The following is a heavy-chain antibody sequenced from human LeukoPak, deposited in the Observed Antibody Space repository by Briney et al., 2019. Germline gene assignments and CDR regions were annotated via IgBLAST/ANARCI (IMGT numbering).Heavy chain of an antibody. CDR1: GGSISSYY. J-gene: IGHJ4*02. Sequence: SETLSLTCTVSGGSISSYYWGWLRQPPGKGLEWIGSIYYSGGTYYNPSLKSRVTISVDTSKNQFSLKLSSVTAADTAVYYCARQESLLDYWGQGTLVTVSS. CDR2: IYYSGGT. CDR3: ARQESLLDY. V-gene: IGHV4-39*01.